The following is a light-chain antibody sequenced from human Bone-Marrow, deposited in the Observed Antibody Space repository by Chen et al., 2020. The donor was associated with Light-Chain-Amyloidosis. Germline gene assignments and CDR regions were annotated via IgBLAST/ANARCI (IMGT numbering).Light chain of an antibody. CDR2: RDT. CDR3: QAADSSGTYEVI. CDR1: DLPTKY. V-gene: IGLV3-25*03. J-gene: IGLJ2*01. Sequence: SYELTQPPSVSVYPGQKARITCSGDDLPTKYAYWYQQKPGQATVLVIHRDTERPAGISERFSGSSSGTTATLTISGVQAEDEADYHCQAADSSGTYEVIFGGGTKLTVL.